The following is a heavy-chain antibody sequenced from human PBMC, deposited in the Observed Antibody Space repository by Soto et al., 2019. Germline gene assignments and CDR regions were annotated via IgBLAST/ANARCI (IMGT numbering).Heavy chain of an antibody. CDR2: IIPIFGTA. D-gene: IGHD6-19*01. V-gene: IGHV1-69*13. CDR1: GGTFSSYA. Sequence: SVKVSCKASGGTFSSYAISWVRQAPGQGLEWMGGIIPIFGTANYAQKFQGRVTITADESTSTVYMELSSLRSEDTAVYYCARDLTGYSSGWYHYYFDYWGQGTLVTVSS. J-gene: IGHJ4*02. CDR3: ARDLTGYSSGWYHYYFDY.